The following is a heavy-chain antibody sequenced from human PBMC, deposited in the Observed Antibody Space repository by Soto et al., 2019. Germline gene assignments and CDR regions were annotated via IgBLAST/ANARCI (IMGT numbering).Heavy chain of an antibody. CDR2: INPSGGST. J-gene: IGHJ4*02. Sequence: ASLKVSCKASGYTFTSYYMHWVRQAPGQGLEWMGIINPSGGSTSYAQKFQGRVTMTRDTSTSTVYMELSSLRSEDTAVYYCARVYYYDSSGYYGPNGFDYWGQGTLVTVS. V-gene: IGHV1-46*01. D-gene: IGHD3-22*01. CDR3: ARVYYYDSSGYYGPNGFDY. CDR1: GYTFTSYY.